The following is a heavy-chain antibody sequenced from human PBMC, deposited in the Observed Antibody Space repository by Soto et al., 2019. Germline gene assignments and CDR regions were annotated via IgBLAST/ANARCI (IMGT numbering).Heavy chain of an antibody. CDR2: INPNSGGT. D-gene: IGHD7-27*01. V-gene: IGHV1-2*04. CDR3: VTGAGSRAGDAFDI. CDR1: GYTFTGYY. Sequence: ASVKVSCKASGYTFTGYYMHWVRQAPGQGLEWMGWINPNSGGTNYAQKFQGWVTMTRDTSISTAYMELSRLRSDDTAVYYCVTGAGSRAGDAFDIWGQGTMVTGSS. J-gene: IGHJ3*02.